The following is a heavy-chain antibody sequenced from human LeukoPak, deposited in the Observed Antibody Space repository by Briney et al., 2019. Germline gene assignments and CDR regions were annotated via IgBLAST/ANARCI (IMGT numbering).Heavy chain of an antibody. CDR3: ARPPTYCGGDCYPYYFDY. CDR1: GFTFSSYS. CDR2: ISSSSSYI. D-gene: IGHD2-21*01. V-gene: IGHV3-21*01. Sequence: GGSLRLSCAASGFTFSSYSMNWVRQAPGKGLEWVSSISSSSSYIYYADSVKGRSTISRDNAKNSLYLQMNSLRAEDTAVYYCARPPTYCGGDCYPYYFDYWGQGTLVTVSS. J-gene: IGHJ4*02.